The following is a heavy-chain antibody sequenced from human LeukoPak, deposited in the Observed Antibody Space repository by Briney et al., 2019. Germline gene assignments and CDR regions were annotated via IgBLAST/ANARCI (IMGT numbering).Heavy chain of an antibody. V-gene: IGHV1-2*02. CDR1: GYTFTSYG. CDR3: ARDRSRSSVVLYYFDY. Sequence: ASVKVSCKASGYTFTSYGISWVRQAPGQGLEWMGWINPNSDGTNYAQKFQGRVTMTRDTSISTAYMELSRLRSDDTAVYYCARDRSRSSVVLYYFDYWGQGTLVTVSS. J-gene: IGHJ4*02. CDR2: INPNSDGT. D-gene: IGHD2-2*01.